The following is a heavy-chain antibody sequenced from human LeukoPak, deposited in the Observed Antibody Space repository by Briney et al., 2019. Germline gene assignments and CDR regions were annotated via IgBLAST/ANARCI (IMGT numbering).Heavy chain of an antibody. J-gene: IGHJ4*02. Sequence: GRSLRLSCAASGFTFSSYGMHWVRQAPGKGLEWVAVIWYDGSNKYYADSVKGRFTISRDNSKNTLYLQMNSLRAEDTAVYYCARSQTGYYYGSGSYSQDAFDIWGQGTLVTVSS. D-gene: IGHD3-10*01. CDR2: IWYDGSNK. V-gene: IGHV3-33*01. CDR3: ARSQTGYYYGSGSYSQDAFDI. CDR1: GFTFSSYG.